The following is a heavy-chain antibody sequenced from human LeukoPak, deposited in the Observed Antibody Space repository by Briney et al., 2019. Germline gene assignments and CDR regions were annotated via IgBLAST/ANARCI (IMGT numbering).Heavy chain of an antibody. D-gene: IGHD2-2*03. CDR1: GGSISSYY. J-gene: IGHJ4*02. CDR3: ARMDSFHFDY. Sequence: SETLSLTCTVSGGSISSYYWSWIRQPPGKGLEWIGYIYYSGSTNYNPSLKSRVTISVDTSKNQFSLKLSSVTAADTAVYYCARMDSFHFDYWGQGTLVSDSS. CDR2: IYYSGST. V-gene: IGHV4-59*01.